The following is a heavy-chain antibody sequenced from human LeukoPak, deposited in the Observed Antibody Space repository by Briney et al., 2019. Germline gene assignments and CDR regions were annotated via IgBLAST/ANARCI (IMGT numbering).Heavy chain of an antibody. D-gene: IGHD6-13*01. CDR3: ARDRKSAGLDY. V-gene: IGHV3-30-3*01. Sequence: GTSLRLSCAASGFTFSTSAMHWVRQAPGKGLEWVAIILYDGSNKYYANSVKGRFSIFRDNSKNTLYLQMNSLRAEDTAVYYCARDRKSAGLDYWGQGTLVTVSS. CDR1: GFTFSTSA. J-gene: IGHJ4*02. CDR2: ILYDGSNK.